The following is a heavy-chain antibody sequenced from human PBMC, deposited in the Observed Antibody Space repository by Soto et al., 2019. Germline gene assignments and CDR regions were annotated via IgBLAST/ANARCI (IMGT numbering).Heavy chain of an antibody. CDR3: ATRGPNYYYYYMDV. J-gene: IGHJ6*03. CDR2: ISGSGGST. Sequence: GGSLRLSCAASGFTFSSYAMSWVRQAPGKGLEWVSAISGSGGSTYYADSVKGRFTISRDNSKNTLYLQMNSLRAEDTAVYYCATRGPNYYYYYMDVWGKGTTVTVSS. CDR1: GFTFSSYA. V-gene: IGHV3-23*01.